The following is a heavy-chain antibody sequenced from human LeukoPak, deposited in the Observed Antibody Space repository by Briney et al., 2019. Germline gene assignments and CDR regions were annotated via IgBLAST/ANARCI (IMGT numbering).Heavy chain of an antibody. J-gene: IGHJ5*02. D-gene: IGHD4-17*01. CDR1: GGSFSDYY. CDR2: INHSGST. CDR3: ARDRYGDYWFDP. Sequence: SETLSLTCAVYGGSFSDYYWTWIRQPPGKGLEWIGEINHSGSTNYNPSLKSRVTISVDTSKNQFSLKLSSVTAEDTAVYYCARDRYGDYWFDPWGQGTLVTVSS. V-gene: IGHV4-34*01.